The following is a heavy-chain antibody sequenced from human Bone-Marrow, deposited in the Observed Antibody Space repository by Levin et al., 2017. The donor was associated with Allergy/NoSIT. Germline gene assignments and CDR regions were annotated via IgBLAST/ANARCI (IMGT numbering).Heavy chain of an antibody. Sequence: ASVKVSCKASGYSFSSYVISWVRQVPGQGLEWMGWSSAYNGRTKYVQNFEDRVNMTTDRSTSTAYMELRSLGSGDTAVYYCARENYDTSGQRLHFDSWGQGTLVTVSS. V-gene: IGHV1-18*01. D-gene: IGHD3-22*01. J-gene: IGHJ4*02. CDR2: SSAYNGRT. CDR1: GYSFSSYV. CDR3: ARENYDTSGQRLHFDS.